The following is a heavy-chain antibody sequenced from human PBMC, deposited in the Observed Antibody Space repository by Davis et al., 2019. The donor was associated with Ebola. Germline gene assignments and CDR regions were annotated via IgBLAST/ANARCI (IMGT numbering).Heavy chain of an antibody. Sequence: SCAASGFTFSSYAMIWVRQAPGGGLEWVSGISASGADIKYADSVRGRFSISRDDSKNTLYLQMDSLRAEDTAVFYCAEGGTNNFLGANWGQGTLVTVSS. CDR2: ISASGADI. D-gene: IGHD2-8*01. CDR1: GFTFSSYA. J-gene: IGHJ4*02. V-gene: IGHV3-23*01. CDR3: AEGGTNNFLGAN.